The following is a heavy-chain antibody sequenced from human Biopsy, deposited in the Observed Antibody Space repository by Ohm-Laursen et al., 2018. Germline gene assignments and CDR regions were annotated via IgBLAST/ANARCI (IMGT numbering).Heavy chain of an antibody. V-gene: IGHV1-2*02. D-gene: IGHD3-10*01. J-gene: IGHJ5*02. CDR1: GHTLTGHY. CDR3: ARDSGDGSGNYGGCFDP. CDR2: MNPDSGGT. Sequence: LVKVSCKASGHTLTGHYMHWVRQAPGQGPEWMGWMNPDSGGTKYAQKFQGRVTMSRDTSISTAYMELSSLRSDDTAVYYCARDSGDGSGNYGGCFDPWGQGTLVTVSS.